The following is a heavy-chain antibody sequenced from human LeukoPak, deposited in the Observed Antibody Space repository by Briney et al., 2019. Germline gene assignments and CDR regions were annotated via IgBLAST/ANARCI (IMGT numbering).Heavy chain of an antibody. J-gene: IGHJ4*02. CDR3: AEDLKNYDFWSGYEY. CDR1: GFTFSSYA. D-gene: IGHD3-3*01. V-gene: IGHV3-23*01. CDR2: ISGSGGST. Sequence: GGSLRLSCAASGFTFSSYAMSWVRQAPGKGLEWVSAISGSGGSTYYADSVKGRFTISRDNSKNTLYLQMNSLRAEDTAVYYCAEDLKNYDFWSGYEYWGRGTLVTVSS.